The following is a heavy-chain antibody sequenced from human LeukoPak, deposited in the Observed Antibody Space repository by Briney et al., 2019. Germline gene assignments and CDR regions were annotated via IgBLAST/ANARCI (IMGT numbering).Heavy chain of an antibody. CDR3: ASFGVAGTVYFDY. CDR1: GYTFTGYY. D-gene: IGHD6-19*01. CDR2: INPNSGGT. V-gene: IGHV1-2*06. J-gene: IGHJ4*02. Sequence: APVTVSCKASGYTFTGYYMHWVRQAPGQGLEWMGRINPNSGGTNYAQKFQGRVTMTRDTSISTAYMELSRLRSDDTAVYYCASFGVAGTVYFDYWGQGTLVTVSS.